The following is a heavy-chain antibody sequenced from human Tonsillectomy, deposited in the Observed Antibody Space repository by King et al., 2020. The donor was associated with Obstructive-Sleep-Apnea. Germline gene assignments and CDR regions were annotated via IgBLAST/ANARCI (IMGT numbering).Heavy chain of an antibody. CDR1: GYSFTTYW. Sequence: QLVQSGAEVKKPGASLRISCKGSGYSFTTYWITWVRQMPGKGLEWMGRIDPSDSYTNYSPSFRGHVTISTDKSISTAYLQWSSLRASDTAMYYCARTSIAVAELDYWGQGTLVTVSS. D-gene: IGHD6-19*01. J-gene: IGHJ4*02. CDR3: ARTSIAVAELDY. CDR2: IDPSDSYT. V-gene: IGHV5-10-1*01.